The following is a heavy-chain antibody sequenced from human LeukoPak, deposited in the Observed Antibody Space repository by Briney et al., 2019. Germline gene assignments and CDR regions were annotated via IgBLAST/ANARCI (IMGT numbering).Heavy chain of an antibody. J-gene: IGHJ4*02. CDR3: AHRLWAGTTFDS. D-gene: IGHD1-7*01. Sequence: SGPTLVNPTQTLTLTCTFSGFSLTTSEVGVGWIRHPPGKALDWLALIYRDDDKRYSPSLKSRLTITKDTSKNQVVLTMTNMDPVDTATYYCAHRLWAGTTFDSWGQGILVTVSS. V-gene: IGHV2-5*02. CDR1: GFSLTTSEVG. CDR2: IYRDDDK.